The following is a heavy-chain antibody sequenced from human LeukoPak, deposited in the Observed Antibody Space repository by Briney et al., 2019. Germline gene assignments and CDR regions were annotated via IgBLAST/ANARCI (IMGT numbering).Heavy chain of an antibody. CDR2: ISYDGSNK. CDR1: GFTFSSYG. Sequence: PGGSLRLSCAASGFTFSSYGMHWVRRAPGKGLEWVAVISYDGSNKYYADSVKGRFTISRDNAKNSLYLQMNSLRAEDTAVYYCARDDLVVTDNVLDYWGQGTLVTVSS. J-gene: IGHJ4*02. CDR3: ARDDLVVTDNVLDY. D-gene: IGHD3-22*01. V-gene: IGHV3-30*03.